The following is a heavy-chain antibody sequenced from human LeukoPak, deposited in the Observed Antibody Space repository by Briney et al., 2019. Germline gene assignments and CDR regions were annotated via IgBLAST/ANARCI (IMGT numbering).Heavy chain of an antibody. Sequence: PSETLSLTCTVSGGSISGYYWNWIRQPPGKGLEWIGYMYYSGSTNYNPSLKSRVTISVDTSKNQFSLRLSSVTAADTAVYYCARVRIAGGAFDIWGQGTMVTVSS. D-gene: IGHD6-13*01. CDR3: ARVRIAGGAFDI. CDR2: MYYSGST. CDR1: GGSISGYY. V-gene: IGHV4-59*08. J-gene: IGHJ3*02.